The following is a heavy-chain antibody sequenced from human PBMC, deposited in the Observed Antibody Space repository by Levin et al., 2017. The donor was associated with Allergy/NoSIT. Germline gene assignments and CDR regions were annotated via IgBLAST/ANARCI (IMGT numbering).Heavy chain of an antibody. J-gene: IGHJ5*02. D-gene: IGHD3-10*01. CDR3: ASHTGNQPHVYDWFDP. V-gene: IGHV3-23*01. CDR1: GFSISTYA. Sequence: GGSLRLSCAASGFSISTYAMSWVRQSPARGLEWVSVITNTGGNTYYVDSVQGRFTISRDNSKNTLYLHMNSLTADDTAAYYCASHTGNQPHVYDWFDPWGQGTLVTVSS. CDR2: ITNTGGNT.